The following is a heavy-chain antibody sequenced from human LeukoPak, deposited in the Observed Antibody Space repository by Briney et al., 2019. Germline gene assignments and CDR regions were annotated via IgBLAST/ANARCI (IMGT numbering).Heavy chain of an antibody. J-gene: IGHJ6*03. CDR3: ANLPYSFGVNYSMDV. CDR2: IRYDGSSK. D-gene: IGHD3-10*01. Sequence: GGSLRLACAADGFTFSIYGMHWVRQAPGKELEWVAFIRYDGSSKYYADSVKGRFTVSRDNSKNTLYLQMNSLTAEDTAVYYCANLPYSFGVNYSMDVWGKGTTVTVSS. CDR1: GFTFSIYG. V-gene: IGHV3-30*02.